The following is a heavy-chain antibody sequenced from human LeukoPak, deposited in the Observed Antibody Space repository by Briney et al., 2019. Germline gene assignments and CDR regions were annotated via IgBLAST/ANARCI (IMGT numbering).Heavy chain of an antibody. Sequence: GASVKVSCKASGYTFTSYYMHWVRQAPGQGLEWMGIINHSGGSTSYAQKFQGRVTMTRDTSTSTVYMELSSLRSEDTAVYYCARSDLITMIVGWGQGTLVTVSS. D-gene: IGHD3-22*01. CDR3: ARSDLITMIVG. CDR2: INHSGGST. J-gene: IGHJ4*02. CDR1: GYTFTSYY. V-gene: IGHV1-46*01.